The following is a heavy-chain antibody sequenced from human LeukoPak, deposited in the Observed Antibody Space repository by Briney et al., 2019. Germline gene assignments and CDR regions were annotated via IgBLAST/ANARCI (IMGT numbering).Heavy chain of an antibody. CDR1: GXAFRDYA. J-gene: IGHJ4*02. CDR2: ISGGGATT. D-gene: IGHD3-22*01. V-gene: IGHV3-23*01. CDR3: ATDYYDRSGDYTFDH. Sequence: HPGGSLRLSCAASGXAFRDYAMSWVRQAPGKGLEWVSVISGGGATTHYTDSVKGRFTISRDNYKNTVSLQMNSLRAEDTAVYYCATDYYDRSGDYTFDHWGQGIQVTVSS.